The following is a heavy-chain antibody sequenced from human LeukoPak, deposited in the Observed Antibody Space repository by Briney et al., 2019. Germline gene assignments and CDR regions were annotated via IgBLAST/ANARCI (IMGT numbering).Heavy chain of an antibody. CDR1: GGTFSSYA. J-gene: IGHJ5*02. D-gene: IGHD4-23*01. V-gene: IGHV1-69*05. Sequence: SVKVSCKASGGTFSSYAISWVRQAPGQGLEWMGGIIPIFGTANYAQKFQGRVTITTDESTSTAYMELSSLRSEDTAVYYCARGRPPNDYGGNERGNWFDPWGQGTLVTVSS. CDR3: ARGRPPNDYGGNERGNWFDP. CDR2: IIPIFGTA.